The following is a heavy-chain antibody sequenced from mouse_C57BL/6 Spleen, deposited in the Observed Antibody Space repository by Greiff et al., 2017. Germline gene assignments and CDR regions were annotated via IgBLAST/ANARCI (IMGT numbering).Heavy chain of an antibody. CDR1: GYTFTSYW. CDR3: ARSADGSYGYFDV. CDR2: INPSSGYT. Sequence: VQLQQSGAELAKPGASVKLSCKASGYTFTSYWMHWVKQRPGQGLEWIGYINPSSGYTKYNQKFKDKATLTADKSSSTAYMQLSSLTYEDSAVYYCARSADGSYGYFDVWGTGTTGTVSA. J-gene: IGHJ1*03. D-gene: IGHD1-1*02. V-gene: IGHV1-7*01.